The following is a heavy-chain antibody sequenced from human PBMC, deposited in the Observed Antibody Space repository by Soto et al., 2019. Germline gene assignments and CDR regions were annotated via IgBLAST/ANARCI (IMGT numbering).Heavy chain of an antibody. CDR2: IKQDGSEK. J-gene: IGHJ6*03. V-gene: IGHV3-7*01. CDR3: ARERRYSSSSLYYYYYMDV. Sequence: GGSLRLSCAASGFTFSSYWMSWVHQAPGKGLEWVANIKQDGSEKYYVDSVKGRFTISRDNAKNSLYLQMNSLRAEDTAVYYCARERRYSSSSLYYYYYMDVWGKGTTVTVSS. D-gene: IGHD6-6*01. CDR1: GFTFSSYW.